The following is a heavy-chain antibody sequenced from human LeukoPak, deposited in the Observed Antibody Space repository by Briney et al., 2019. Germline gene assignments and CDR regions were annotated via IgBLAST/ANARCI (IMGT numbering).Heavy chain of an antibody. V-gene: IGHV3-53*01. CDR2: IYSGGST. CDR1: GFTVSSNY. D-gene: IGHD4-11*01. Sequence: PGGSLRLSCAASGFTVSSNYMSWVRQAPGKGLEWVSVIYSGGSTYYADSVKGRFTISRDNSKNTLYLQMNSLRAEDTAVYYCARDRHDYTHYFDYWGQGTLVTVSS. CDR3: ARDRHDYTHYFDY. J-gene: IGHJ4*02.